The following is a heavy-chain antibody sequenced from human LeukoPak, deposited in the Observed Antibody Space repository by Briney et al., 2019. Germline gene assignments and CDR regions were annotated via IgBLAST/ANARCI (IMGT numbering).Heavy chain of an antibody. CDR1: GFTFSSYA. V-gene: IGHV3-23*01. CDR2: ISGSGGST. J-gene: IGHJ4*02. D-gene: IGHD2-2*01. Sequence: GGSLRLSCAASGFTFSSYAMSWVRQAPGKGLEWVSAISGSGGSTYYADSVKGRFTTSRDNSKNTLYLQMNSLRAEDTAVYYCAKEKDCSSTSCYWGALDYWGQGTLVTVSS. CDR3: AKEKDCSSTSCYWGALDY.